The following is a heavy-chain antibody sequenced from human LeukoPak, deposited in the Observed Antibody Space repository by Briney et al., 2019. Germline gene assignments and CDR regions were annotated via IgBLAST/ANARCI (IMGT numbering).Heavy chain of an antibody. V-gene: IGHV3-23*01. CDR2: IPAGGPKT. CDR3: VKEASKTFGIYTADY. D-gene: IGHD3-16*01. CDR1: GFTFSSSA. Sequence: PGGSLRLSCAASGFTFSSSAMGWVRRAPQKGLEWVSAIPAGGPKTYYTGSVRGRFTISRDNSKNTVYLQMQSLRAEDTAVYYCVKEASKTFGIYTADYWGQGTLVTVSS. J-gene: IGHJ4*02.